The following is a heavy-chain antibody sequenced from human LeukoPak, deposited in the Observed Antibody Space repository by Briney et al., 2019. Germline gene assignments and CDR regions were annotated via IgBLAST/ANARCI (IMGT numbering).Heavy chain of an antibody. CDR3: ARDHYYDCSGYYLVF. J-gene: IGHJ4*02. CDR2: ISSSGSTT. D-gene: IGHD3-22*01. CDR1: GFTFSDYY. Sequence: PRGSLTLSCPASGFTFSDYYMSWIRQAPGKGLEWVSYISSSGSTTYYADAVKGLSTTCRDNAKNLLYLQMNSLRDEDTAVYYWARDHYYDCSGYYLVFWGQGTLVTVSS. V-gene: IGHV3-11*04.